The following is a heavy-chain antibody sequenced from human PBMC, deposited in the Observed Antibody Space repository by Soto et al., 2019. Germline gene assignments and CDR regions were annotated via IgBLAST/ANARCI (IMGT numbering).Heavy chain of an antibody. CDR2: IYNSGST. CDR3: ARVGGINWFDP. Sequence: AQLQESGPGLVKPSQTLSLTCTVSDGSISSGEYYWSWISEHPGKGLEWIGYIYNSGSTYYNPSLKRRVTISVDTSKNQFSLKMSSVTAADTAVYYCARVGGINWFDPWGQGTLVTVSS. V-gene: IGHV4-31*03. J-gene: IGHJ5*02. D-gene: IGHD1-20*01. CDR1: DGSISSGEYY.